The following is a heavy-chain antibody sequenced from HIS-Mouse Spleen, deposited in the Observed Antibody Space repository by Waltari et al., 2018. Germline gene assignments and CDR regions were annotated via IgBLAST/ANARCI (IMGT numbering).Heavy chain of an antibody. CDR1: GYTFTSYD. D-gene: IGHD6-6*01. Sequence: QVQLVQSGAEVKKPGASVKVSCKASGYTFTSYDIKWVRQATGQGLGWKGWIDPNGGKTGEAQRFQGRVSMTSKTSMSTAYMELSSLGSEDTAVYYCASYFYSSSDDAFDIWGQGTMVTVSS. J-gene: IGHJ3*02. CDR2: IDPNGGKT. CDR3: ASYFYSSSDDAFDI. V-gene: IGHV1-8*01.